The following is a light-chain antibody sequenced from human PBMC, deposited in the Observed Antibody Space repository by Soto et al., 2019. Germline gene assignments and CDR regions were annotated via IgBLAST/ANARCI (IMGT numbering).Light chain of an antibody. Sequence: QSALTQPASVSGSPGQSITISCTGTSSDVGSYNLVSRYQQHPGKAPKLMIYEVSKRPSGVSNRFSGSKSGNTASLTISGLQAEDEADYYCCSYAGSSTFRVFGGGTKLTVL. CDR3: CSYAGSSTFRV. CDR1: SSDVGSYNL. CDR2: EVS. V-gene: IGLV2-23*02. J-gene: IGLJ2*01.